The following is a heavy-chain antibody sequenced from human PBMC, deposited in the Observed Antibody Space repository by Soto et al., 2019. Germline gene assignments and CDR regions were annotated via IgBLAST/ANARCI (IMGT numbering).Heavy chain of an antibody. V-gene: IGHV3-7*01. CDR1: GFTFSSYW. D-gene: IGHD6-13*01. CDR3: ASALRSAAAGYRVYYYYYGMDV. J-gene: IGHJ6*02. CDR2: IKQDGSEK. Sequence: GGSLRLSCAASGFTFSSYWMSWVRQAPGKGLEWVANIKQDGSEKYYVDSVKGRFTISRDNARNSLYLQMNSLRAEDTAVYYCASALRSAAAGYRVYYYYYGMDVWGQGTTVTVSS.